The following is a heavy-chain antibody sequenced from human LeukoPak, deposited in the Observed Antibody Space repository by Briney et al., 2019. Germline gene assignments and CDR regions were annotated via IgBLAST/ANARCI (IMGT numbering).Heavy chain of an antibody. D-gene: IGHD1-7*01. CDR2: KYYRSNWYN. CDR1: GDSVSSNSAA. V-gene: IGHV6-1*01. Sequence: SQTLSLTCALSGDSVSSNSAAWNWIRQSPSRGLEWLGSKYYRSNWYNDYAVSVRSRINIYQDTSRIQFSLQLDSLTPEDTAVYYCARSNWNYDNWFGPWGQGTPVTVSS. J-gene: IGHJ5*02. CDR3: ARSNWNYDNWFGP.